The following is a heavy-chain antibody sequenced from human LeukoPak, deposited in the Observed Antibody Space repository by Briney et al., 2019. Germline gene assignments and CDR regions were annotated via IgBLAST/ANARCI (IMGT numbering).Heavy chain of an antibody. CDR1: GFTFSDYY. CDR3: ARDPAPQYYYEKGYYYYGMDV. V-gene: IGHV3-11*01. J-gene: IGHJ6*02. D-gene: IGHD3-22*01. CDR2: ISSSGSTI. Sequence: KSGGSLRLSCAASGFTFSDYYMSWIRQAPGKGLEWVSYISSSGSTIYYADSVKGRFTISRDNAKNSLYLQMNSLRAEDTAVYYCARDPAPQYYYEKGYYYYGMDVWGQGTTVTVSS.